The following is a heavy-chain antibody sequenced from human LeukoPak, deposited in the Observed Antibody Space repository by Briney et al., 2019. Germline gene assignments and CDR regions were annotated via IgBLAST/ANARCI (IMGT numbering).Heavy chain of an antibody. V-gene: IGHV4-34*01. J-gene: IGHJ6*02. CDR3: ASVQPGDYDFWSGYLNV. CDR2: INHSGST. CDR1: GGSFSGYY. Sequence: KPSETLSLTCAVYGGSFSGYYWSWIRQPPGKGLEWIGEINHSGSTNYNPSLKSRVTISVDTSKNQFSLKLSSVTAADTAVYYCASVQPGDYDFWSGYLNVWGQGTTVTVSS. D-gene: IGHD3-3*01.